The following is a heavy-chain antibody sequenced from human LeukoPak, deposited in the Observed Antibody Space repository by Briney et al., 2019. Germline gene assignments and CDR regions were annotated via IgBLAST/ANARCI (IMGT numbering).Heavy chain of an antibody. Sequence: ASVKVSCKASGYTFTGYYMHWVRQAPGQGLEWMGWINPNSGGTNYAQKFQGRVTMTRDTSISTAYMELSRLRSDDTAVYYCARRGHCSGGSCKDTYYYYYYMDVWGKGTTVTVSS. J-gene: IGHJ6*03. CDR1: GYTFTGYY. V-gene: IGHV1-2*02. CDR2: INPNSGGT. D-gene: IGHD2-15*01. CDR3: ARRGHCSGGSCKDTYYYYYYMDV.